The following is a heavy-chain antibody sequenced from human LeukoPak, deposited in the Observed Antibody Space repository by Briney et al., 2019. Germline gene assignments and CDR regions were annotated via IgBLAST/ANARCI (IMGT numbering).Heavy chain of an antibody. CDR1: GFTFSSYA. D-gene: IGHD1-26*01. V-gene: IGHV3-23*01. CDR3: AKGGIVGATVFQDY. Sequence: GGSLRLSCAASGFTFSSYAMSWVRQAPGKGLGWVSAISGSGGSTYYADSVKGRFTISRDNSKNTLYLQMNSLRAEDTAVYYCAKGGIVGATVFQDYWGQGTLVTVSS. CDR2: ISGSGGST. J-gene: IGHJ4*02.